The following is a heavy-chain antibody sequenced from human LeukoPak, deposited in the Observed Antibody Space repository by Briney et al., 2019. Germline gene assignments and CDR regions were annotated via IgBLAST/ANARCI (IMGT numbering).Heavy chain of an antibody. CDR1: LFRLTNYN. CDR3: ARESYGDASGSYHGEAFDI. Sequence: RGSLRLSRAASLFRLTNYNMNSVRQAPRKGVECGSSISGSRRDIYYAHSVRGGFTISRDTAKNSMCLQMNSLRAEDTAVYYCARESYGDASGSYHGEAFDIWGQGRMVSVYS. CDR2: ISGSRRDI. V-gene: IGHV3-21*01. D-gene: IGHD3-10*01. J-gene: IGHJ3*02.